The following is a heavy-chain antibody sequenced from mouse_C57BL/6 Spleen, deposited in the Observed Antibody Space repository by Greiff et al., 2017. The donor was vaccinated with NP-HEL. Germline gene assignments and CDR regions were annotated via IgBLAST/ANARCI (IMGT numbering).Heavy chain of an antibody. CDR3: ARDYSYAMDY. J-gene: IGHJ4*01. Sequence: QVQLKQSGAELARPGASVKMSCKASGYTFTSYTMHWVKQRPGQGLEWIGYINPSSGYTKYNQKFKDKATLTADKSSSTAYMQLSSLTSEDSAVYYCARDYSYAMDYWGQGTSVTVSS. CDR1: GYTFTSYT. V-gene: IGHV1-4*01. D-gene: IGHD2-4*01. CDR2: INPSSGYT.